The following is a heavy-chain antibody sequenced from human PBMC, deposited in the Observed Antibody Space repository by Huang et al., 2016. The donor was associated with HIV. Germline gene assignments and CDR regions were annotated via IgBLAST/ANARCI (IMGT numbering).Heavy chain of an antibody. CDR3: ARDGVMLDY. CDR1: GFTFSSYW. V-gene: IGHV3-74*01. J-gene: IGHJ4*02. D-gene: IGHD3-16*01. Sequence: EVQLVESGGGLVQPGGSLRLSCAASGFTFSSYWMHWVRQAPGKGLVGVQRNSDGSSTSYADSGKGRFTISRDNAKNTLYLQMNSLRAEDTAVYYCARDGVMLDYWGQGTLVTVSS. CDR2: NSDGSST.